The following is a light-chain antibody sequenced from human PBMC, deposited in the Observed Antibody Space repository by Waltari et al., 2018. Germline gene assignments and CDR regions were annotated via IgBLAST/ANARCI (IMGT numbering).Light chain of an antibody. CDR3: QQRGNGLT. V-gene: IGKV3-11*01. Sequence: EIVLTQSPATLSLSPGERATLSCRASQSVSNSLAWYQQKPGQAPRLLISDASTRATGTPARFSGSGSGTDFTLTISSLEPEDFAFYYCQQRGNGLTFGGGTKVEIK. CDR2: DAS. CDR1: QSVSNS. J-gene: IGKJ4*01.